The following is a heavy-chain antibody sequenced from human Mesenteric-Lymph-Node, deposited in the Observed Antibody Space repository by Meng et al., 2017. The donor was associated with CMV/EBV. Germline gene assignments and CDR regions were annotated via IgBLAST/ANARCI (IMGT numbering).Heavy chain of an antibody. CDR1: GGSVSSGSYC. Sequence: GSLRLSCTVSGGSVSSGSYCWSWIRQTPGKGLEWIGYVFYSGATEYNPSLKSRVTIAVYTSKNQFSLKLNSVTAADTAVYYCTRGPQSQLVFDSWGQGMLVTVSS. D-gene: IGHD2-2*01. V-gene: IGHV4-61*01. CDR3: TRGPQSQLVFDS. J-gene: IGHJ4*02. CDR2: VFYSGAT.